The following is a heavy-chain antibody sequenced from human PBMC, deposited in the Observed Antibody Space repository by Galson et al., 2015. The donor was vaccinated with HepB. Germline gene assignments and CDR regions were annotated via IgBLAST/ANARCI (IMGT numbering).Heavy chain of an antibody. J-gene: IGHJ6*02. V-gene: IGHV3-30*01. CDR3: ARGREMSTRWPDYYLHSGMDV. CDR1: GFTFSTYT. CDR2: TSYDERNK. D-gene: IGHD5-24*01. Sequence: SLRLSCAASGFTFSTYTMHWVRQAPGKGLEWVSLTSYDERNKNYADSVKGRFTISRDSSKNTLYLQMNSLRPEDTAVYYCARGREMSTRWPDYYLHSGMDVWGQGTTVTVSS.